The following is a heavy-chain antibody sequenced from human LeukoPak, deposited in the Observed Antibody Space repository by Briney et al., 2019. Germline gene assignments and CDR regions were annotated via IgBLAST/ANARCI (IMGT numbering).Heavy chain of an antibody. J-gene: IGHJ4*02. CDR1: GFTFSSYW. V-gene: IGHV4-39*01. CDR3: ARLPQPSDILTAYANSFDY. Sequence: GSLRLSCAVSGFTFSSYWMSWVRQAPGKGLEWIGNIYYSGSTYYNPSLNSRVTISVDTSKNQFSLKLSSVTAADTAVYYCARLPQPSDILTAYANSFDYWGQGSLVTVSS. D-gene: IGHD3-9*01. CDR2: IYYSGST.